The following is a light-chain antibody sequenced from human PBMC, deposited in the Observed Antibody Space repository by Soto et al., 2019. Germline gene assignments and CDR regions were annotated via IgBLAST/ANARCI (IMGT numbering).Light chain of an antibody. CDR1: QSIRTN. J-gene: IGKJ4*01. Sequence: EIMMTQSPATVSVSPGERATLSCRASQSIRTNVAWYQQKPCQALRLLIYDASTRATGLSSRFSGSGSGTEFTLTFSSLQSEDVAIYYCQQYNEWSPLTFGGGTRLEI. CDR3: QQYNEWSPLT. V-gene: IGKV3-15*01. CDR2: DAS.